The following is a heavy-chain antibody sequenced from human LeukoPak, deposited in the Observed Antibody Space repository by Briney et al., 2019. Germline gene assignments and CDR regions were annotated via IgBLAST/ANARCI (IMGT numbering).Heavy chain of an antibody. CDR1: VGSISSHY. CDR2: IHSSGST. J-gene: IGHJ6*03. CDR3: ARGNYHRLLGYYYCYMDV. Sequence: SQTLSLTCTVSVGSISSHYWNWIPQSPRKGLEWSGYIHSSGSTEYSPSHKSRAIISVDTSKNQFSLNLTSVTAADTAAYYCARGNYHRLLGYYYCYMDVWGKGTTVTVSS. D-gene: IGHD2-2*01. V-gene: IGHV4-4*08.